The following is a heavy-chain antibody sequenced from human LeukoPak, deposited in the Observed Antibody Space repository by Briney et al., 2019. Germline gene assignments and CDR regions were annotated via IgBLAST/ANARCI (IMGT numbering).Heavy chain of an antibody. CDR3: ARDGGGSYSMADY. CDR2: IKQDGSEN. J-gene: IGHJ4*02. D-gene: IGHD1-26*01. V-gene: IGHV3-7*01. Sequence: RGSLRLSCAASGFIFSDNWMSWVRQTPGKGLEWVANIKQDGSENYYVDSVKGRFAIFRDNAKNSLYLQMNSLRAEDTAVYYCARDGGGSYSMADYWGQGTLVIVSS. CDR1: GFIFSDNW.